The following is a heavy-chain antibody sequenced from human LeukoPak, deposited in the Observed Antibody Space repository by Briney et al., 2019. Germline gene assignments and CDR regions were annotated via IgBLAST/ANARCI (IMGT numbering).Heavy chain of an antibody. V-gene: IGHV3-23*01. D-gene: IGHD6-13*01. CDR2: ISGSGGST. J-gene: IGHJ5*02. CDR3: AKGPSSSSWFFRWFDP. CDR1: GFTFSSYA. Sequence: GGSLRLSCAASGFTFSSYAMSWVRQAPGKGLEWVSAISGSGGSTYYADSVKGRFTISRDNSKNTLYLQMNSLRAEDTAVYYCAKGPSSSSWFFRWFDPWDQGTLVTVSS.